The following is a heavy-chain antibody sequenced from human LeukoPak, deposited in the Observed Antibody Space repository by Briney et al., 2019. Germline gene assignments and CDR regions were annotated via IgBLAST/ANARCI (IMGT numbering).Heavy chain of an antibody. D-gene: IGHD6-13*01. CDR1: GFTFSNAW. CDR3: AKCVYSNIYYWFDP. Sequence: PGGSLRLSCAASGFTFSNAWMSWVRQAPGKGLEWVSLITGNGVSTYYADSVKGRFTISRDNSKNSLYLQMNSLRTEDTALYYCAKCVYSNIYYWFDPWGQGTLVSVSS. V-gene: IGHV3-43*02. CDR2: ITGNGVST. J-gene: IGHJ5*02.